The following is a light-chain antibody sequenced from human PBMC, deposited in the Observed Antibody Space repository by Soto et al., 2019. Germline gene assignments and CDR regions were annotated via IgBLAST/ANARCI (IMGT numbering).Light chain of an antibody. Sequence: NFMLTQPHSVSESPGKTVTISCTRSSGSIASNYVQWYQQRPGSAPTTVIYEDNQRPSGVPDRFSGSIDSSSNSPSLTISGLKTEDEADYYCQSYDSSPWVFGGGTKLTVL. CDR3: QSYDSSPWV. V-gene: IGLV6-57*03. CDR1: SGSIASNY. J-gene: IGLJ3*02. CDR2: EDN.